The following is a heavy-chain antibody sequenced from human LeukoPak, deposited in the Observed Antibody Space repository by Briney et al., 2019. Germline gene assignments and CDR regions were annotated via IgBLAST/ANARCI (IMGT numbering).Heavy chain of an antibody. CDR2: IYYSGST. CDR3: ARLDFYSTSRLDN. Sequence: SETLSLTCTVSGDSISTYSWTWIRQPPGKGLEWIGNIYYSGSTNYNPSLKSRVTISVDTSENQFSLKLSSMTPADTAMYYCARLDFYSTSRLDNWGQGTLVTVSS. J-gene: IGHJ4*02. CDR1: GDSISTYS. V-gene: IGHV4-59*01. D-gene: IGHD2-2*01.